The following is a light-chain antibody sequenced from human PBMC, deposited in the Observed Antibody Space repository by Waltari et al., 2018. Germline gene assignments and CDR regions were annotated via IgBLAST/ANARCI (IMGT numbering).Light chain of an antibody. V-gene: IGKV2-28*01. J-gene: IGKJ1*01. CDR2: LGS. CDR1: QSLLHSNGYNY. CDR3: MQALQIPWT. Sequence: DIVMTQSPLSLHVTPGEPASISCRSSQSLLHSNGYNYLDWYLQTPGQAPQLLIYLGSNRASGVPDRFSGSESGTDFTLKISRVEAEDVGVYYCMQALQIPWTFGQGTKVEIK.